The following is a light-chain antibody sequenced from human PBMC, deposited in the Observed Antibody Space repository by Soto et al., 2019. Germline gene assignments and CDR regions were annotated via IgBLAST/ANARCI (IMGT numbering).Light chain of an antibody. CDR1: SSNIGNNF. Sequence: QSVLTQPPSVSAAPGQRVTISCSGSSSNIGNNFVSWYQQLPGTAPKLLIYDNDKRPSGIPDRFSGSRSGTSATLGITGLQNGDEADYYCGTCESSLSAVIFGGGTKLTVL. V-gene: IGLV1-51*01. CDR2: DND. J-gene: IGLJ2*01. CDR3: GTCESSLSAVI.